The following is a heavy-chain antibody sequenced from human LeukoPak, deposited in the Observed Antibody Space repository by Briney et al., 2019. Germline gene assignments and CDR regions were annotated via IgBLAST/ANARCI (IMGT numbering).Heavy chain of an antibody. D-gene: IGHD3-22*01. CDR3: ARDYNYDSSAYDDALDV. V-gene: IGHV1-69*05. CDR2: IIPIFHTT. Sequence: GASVKVSCKASGGTFSSHGISWVRQAPGQGLEWMGGIIPIFHTTNYAQNFQDRLTITTDESTSTIYMELSSLRSDDTAVYYCARDYNYDSSAYDDALDVRGQGTMVTVSS. J-gene: IGHJ3*01. CDR1: GGTFSSHG.